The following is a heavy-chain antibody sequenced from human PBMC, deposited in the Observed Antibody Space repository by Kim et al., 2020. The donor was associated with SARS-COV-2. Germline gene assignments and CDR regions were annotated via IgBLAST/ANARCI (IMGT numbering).Heavy chain of an antibody. V-gene: IGHV3-23*01. CDR1: GYTFSVYS. CDR3: AKDRYSSRSGCQTHEYF. Sequence: GGSLRLSCVGSGYTFSVYSMSWVRQAPGRGLEWVSAISTSGDSIYYADSVKDRFTISRDNSKDTLYLQMNSLRADDTAVYYCAKDRYSSRSGCQTHEYF. CDR2: ISTSGDSI. J-gene: IGHJ1*01. D-gene: IGHD6-19*01.